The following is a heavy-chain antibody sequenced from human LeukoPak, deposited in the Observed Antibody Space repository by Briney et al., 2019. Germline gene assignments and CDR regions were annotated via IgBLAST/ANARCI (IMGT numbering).Heavy chain of an antibody. CDR3: ARPAMIVPDAFDI. D-gene: IGHD3-22*01. Sequence: SETLSLTCAVYGGSFSGYYWSWIRQPPGKGLEWIGEINHSGSTNYNPSLKSRVTISVDTSKNQFSLKLSSVTAADTAVYYCARPAMIVPDAFDIWGQGTMVTVSS. J-gene: IGHJ3*02. V-gene: IGHV4-34*01. CDR2: INHSGST. CDR1: GGSFSGYY.